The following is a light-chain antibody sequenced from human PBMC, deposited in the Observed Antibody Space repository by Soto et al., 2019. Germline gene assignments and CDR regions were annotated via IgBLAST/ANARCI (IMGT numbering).Light chain of an antibody. J-gene: IGKJ1*01. V-gene: IGKV1-17*01. Sequence: DIQMTQSPSSLSASVGDRVTITCRAIQAIRKNLGWFQQKPGKAPQRLIYLASRLQNGVPSRFSGSGSGTEFTLTISSLQPEDFATYYCLQHNSFPWTFGQGTKVEI. CDR1: QAIRKN. CDR3: LQHNSFPWT. CDR2: LAS.